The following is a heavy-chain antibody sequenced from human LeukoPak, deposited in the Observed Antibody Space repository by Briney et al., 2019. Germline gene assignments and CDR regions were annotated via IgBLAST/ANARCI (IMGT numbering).Heavy chain of an antibody. V-gene: IGHV4-34*01. CDR3: ARVEHIMVVTAIQNWFDP. CDR2: INHSGST. Sequence: PSETLSLTCAVYGGSFSGYYWSWIRQPPGKGLEWIGEINHSGSTNYNPSLKSRVTISVDTSKNQFSLKLSSVTAADTAVYYCARVEHIMVVTAIQNWFDPWGQGTLVTVSS. J-gene: IGHJ5*02. CDR1: GGSFSGYY. D-gene: IGHD2-21*02.